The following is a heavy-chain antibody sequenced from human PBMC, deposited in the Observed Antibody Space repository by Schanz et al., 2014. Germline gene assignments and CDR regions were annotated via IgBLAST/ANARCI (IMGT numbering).Heavy chain of an antibody. D-gene: IGHD3-10*01. J-gene: IGHJ4*02. CDR1: GFTFNSYA. CDR2: ISHSGGSK. CDR3: ARANYRRKINFDY. V-gene: IGHV3-23*04. Sequence: EQLVESGGGLVKPGGSLRLSCAASGFTFNSYAMTWVRQAPGKGLEWVSSISHSGGSKYYADSVKGRFTMSRDNSKNTLYLQMNSLRAEDTAVYYCARANYRRKINFDYWGRGTLVTVSS.